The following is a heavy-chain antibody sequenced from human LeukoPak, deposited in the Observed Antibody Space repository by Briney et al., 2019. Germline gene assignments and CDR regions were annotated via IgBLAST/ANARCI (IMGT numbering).Heavy chain of an antibody. CDR3: TTHRGYSSSPTFDY. V-gene: IGHV3-15*04. D-gene: IGHD6-13*01. Sequence: GGSLRPSCAASGFTFSSYNMNWVRQAPGKGLEWVGRIERKTDGATTDYAAPVKGRFTISRDDSKNTLYLQMNSLKTEDTAVYYCTTHRGYSSSPTFDYWGQGTLVTVPS. CDR2: IERKTDGATT. J-gene: IGHJ4*02. CDR1: GFTFSSYN.